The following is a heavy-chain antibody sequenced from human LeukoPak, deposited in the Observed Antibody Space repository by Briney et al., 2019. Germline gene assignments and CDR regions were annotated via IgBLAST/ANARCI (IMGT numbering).Heavy chain of an antibody. CDR3: VRGGTHWTAS. CDR2: IKPDGSEK. J-gene: IGHJ5*01. Sequence: GGSLRLSCAASGFVFSASYMSWVRKAPGKGLEWVATIKPDGSEKYHVDSVSGRFTISRDNTNDSLFLQMNSLRVDDTAVYYCVRGGTHWTASWGQGTLVNVS. V-gene: IGHV3-7*01. CDR1: GFVFSASY.